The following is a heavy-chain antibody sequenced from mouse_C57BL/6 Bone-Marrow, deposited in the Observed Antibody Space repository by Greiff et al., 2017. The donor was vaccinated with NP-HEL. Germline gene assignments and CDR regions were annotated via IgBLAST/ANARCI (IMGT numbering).Heavy chain of an antibody. V-gene: IGHV8-8*01. Sequence: ESGPGILQPSQTLSLTCSFSGFSLSPFGMGVGWIRQPSGTGLEWLAHIWWADDTSYHPALKSRLTISKDTSKNQLFLKIANVDTADTATYYCARIPGLFFDYWGQGTTLTVSS. CDR3: ARIPGLFFDY. CDR1: GFSLSPFGMG. J-gene: IGHJ2*01. CDR2: IWWADDT.